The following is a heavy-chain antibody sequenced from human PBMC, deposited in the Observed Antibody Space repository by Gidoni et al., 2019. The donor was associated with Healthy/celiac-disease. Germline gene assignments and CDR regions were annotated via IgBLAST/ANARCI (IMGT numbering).Heavy chain of an antibody. D-gene: IGHD6-6*01. CDR1: GYPFTSYA. V-gene: IGHV1-3*01. J-gene: IGHJ4*02. CDR3: ARVPKLGHFDY. Sequence: QVQLVQSGAEVKKPGASVKVSCKASGYPFTSYAMHWVRQAPGQRLEWMGWINAGNGNTKYSQKFQGRVTITRDTSASTAYMELSSLRSEDTAVYYCARVPKLGHFDYWGQGTLVTVSS. CDR2: INAGNGNT.